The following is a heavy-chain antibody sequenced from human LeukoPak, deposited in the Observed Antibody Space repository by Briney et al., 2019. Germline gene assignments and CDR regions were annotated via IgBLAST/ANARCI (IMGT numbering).Heavy chain of an antibody. V-gene: IGHV3-23*01. CDR1: GFSVSVNY. Sequence: GGSLRLSCAASGFSVSVNYMSWVRQAPGKGLEWVSAISGGGSGTYFADSVKGRFTISRDNSKNTLYLQMNSLRAEDTAVYYCAKHSSSWHYFDYWGQGSLVTVSS. CDR2: ISGGGSGT. CDR3: AKHSSSWHYFDY. J-gene: IGHJ4*02. D-gene: IGHD6-13*01.